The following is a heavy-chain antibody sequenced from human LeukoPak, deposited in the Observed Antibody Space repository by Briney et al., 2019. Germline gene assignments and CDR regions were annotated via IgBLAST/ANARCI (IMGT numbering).Heavy chain of an antibody. CDR2: ISSSGSTI. V-gene: IGHV3-11*04. D-gene: IGHD2-2*01. J-gene: IGHJ5*02. Sequence: NPGRSLRLSCTASGFTFGDYAMSWIRQAPGKGLEWVSYISSSGSTIYYSDSVKGRFTISRDNDKNSLYLQMNSLRAEDTAVYYCARVRDVVVGAAAITRDNWFDPWGQGTLVTVSS. CDR1: GFTFGDYA. CDR3: ARVRDVVVGAAAITRDNWFDP.